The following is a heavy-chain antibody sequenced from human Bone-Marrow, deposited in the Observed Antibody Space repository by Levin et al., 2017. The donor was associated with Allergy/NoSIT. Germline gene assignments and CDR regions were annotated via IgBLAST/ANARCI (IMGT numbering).Heavy chain of an antibody. D-gene: IGHD5-12*01. Sequence: ESLKISCAASGFAFSDYTINWVRQAPGKGLEWVSSISSSSTYIYYADSVKGRFIISRDDAKNSLYLQMNSLRAEDTAVYYCAREEYSGYDVASPMDVWGQGTTVTVS. J-gene: IGHJ6*02. CDR1: GFAFSDYT. CDR3: AREEYSGYDVASPMDV. CDR2: ISSSSTYI. V-gene: IGHV3-21*06.